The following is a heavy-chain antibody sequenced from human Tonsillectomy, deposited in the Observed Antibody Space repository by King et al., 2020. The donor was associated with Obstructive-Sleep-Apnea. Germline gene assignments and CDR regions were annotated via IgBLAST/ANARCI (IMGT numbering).Heavy chain of an antibody. Sequence: VQLVESGGGLVQPGGSLRLSCAASGLTFSSYWMSWVRQAPGKGLEWVANIKQDGSEKYYEDSVKGRFTISRDNAKNSLYLQMNNLRVEDTAVYYCAGGDVFDMWGQGTMVTVSS. D-gene: IGHD3-16*01. CDR1: GLTFSSYW. J-gene: IGHJ3*02. CDR2: IKQDGSEK. CDR3: AGGDVFDM. V-gene: IGHV3-7*03.